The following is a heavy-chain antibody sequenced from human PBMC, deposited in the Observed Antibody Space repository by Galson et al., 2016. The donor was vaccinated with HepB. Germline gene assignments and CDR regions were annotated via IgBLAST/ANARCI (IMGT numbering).Heavy chain of an antibody. Sequence: SLRLSCAASGFTFNNHVMNWVRQAPGKGLEWVSTISAVGGSTYYADSLRGRFTISRDNSRNTLYLQMNSLRAEDTAIYYCARGGGSARMSWYYSGMDVWGQGTTVIVSS. CDR3: ARGGGSARMSWYYSGMDV. CDR1: GFTFNNHV. D-gene: IGHD6-19*01. J-gene: IGHJ6*02. V-gene: IGHV3-23*01. CDR2: ISAVGGST.